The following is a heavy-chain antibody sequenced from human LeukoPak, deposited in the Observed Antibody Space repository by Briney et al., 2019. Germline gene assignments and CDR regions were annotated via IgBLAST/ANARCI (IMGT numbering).Heavy chain of an antibody. CDR2: ISGSGFTI. CDR3: AKGLDVLGYYGSGSQSPFDY. J-gene: IGHJ4*02. D-gene: IGHD3-10*01. Sequence: PGGSLRLSCAVSGFTLSNYSMNWVRQAPGKGLEWISYISGSGFTIHYADSVKGRFTISRDNSKNTLYLQMNSLRAEDTAVYYCAKGLDVLGYYGSGSQSPFDYWGQGTLVTVSS. V-gene: IGHV3-48*01. CDR1: GFTLSNYS.